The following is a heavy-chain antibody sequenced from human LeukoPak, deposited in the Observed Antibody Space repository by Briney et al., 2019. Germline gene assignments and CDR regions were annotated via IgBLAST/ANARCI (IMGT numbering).Heavy chain of an antibody. D-gene: IGHD6-19*01. J-gene: IGHJ4*02. CDR1: GYSFISYW. CDR3: ARRWAVAGAFDY. Sequence: PGESLKISCKGSGYSFISYWIGWVRQMPGKGLEWMAMIYPGDSATRYSPSFQGQVTVSADKSISTAYLQWSSLKASDTAMYYCARRWAVAGAFDYWGQGTLVTVSS. V-gene: IGHV5-51*01. CDR2: IYPGDSAT.